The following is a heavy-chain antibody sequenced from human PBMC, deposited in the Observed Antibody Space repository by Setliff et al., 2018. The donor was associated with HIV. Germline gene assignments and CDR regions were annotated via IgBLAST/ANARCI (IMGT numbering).Heavy chain of an antibody. CDR1: GGSISSQY. D-gene: IGHD6-25*01. V-gene: IGHV4-59*11. J-gene: IGHJ2*01. CDR2: VYNSGGT. CDR3: ARAEAGLHLYWYFDV. Sequence: PSETLSLTCTVSGGSISSQYWSWIRQTPGKGLESIGYVYNSGGTNYNPSLKSRVTISVDTSKNQFSLRLSSVTAADTAVYYCARAEAGLHLYWYFDVWGRGSLVTVSS.